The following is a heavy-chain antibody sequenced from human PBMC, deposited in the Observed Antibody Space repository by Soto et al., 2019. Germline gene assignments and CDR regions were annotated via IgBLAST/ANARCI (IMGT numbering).Heavy chain of an antibody. V-gene: IGHV3-7*01. CDR3: ASDNSYCPNDVCYGLHY. Sequence: PGGSLRLSCRTSGLTFRTYLMSWVRQAPGKGLEWVANIKTDGSEEYYADSVEGRFTISRDNTKNSLYLQMNSLRAEDTAVYYFASDNSYCPNDVCYGLHYSGHRTLDTVSA. J-gene: IGHJ4*01. D-gene: IGHD2-8*01. CDR2: IKTDGSEE. CDR1: GLTFRTYL.